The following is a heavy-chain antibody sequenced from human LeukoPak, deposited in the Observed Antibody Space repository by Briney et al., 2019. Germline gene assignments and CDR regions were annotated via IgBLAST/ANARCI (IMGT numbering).Heavy chain of an antibody. CDR1: GLTFSSYA. V-gene: IGHV3-23*01. Sequence: GSLRLSCAASGLTFSSYAMSWVRQAPGKGLEWVSAISGSGGSTYYADSVKGRFTISRGNSKNTLYLQMNSLRAEDTAVYYCAKPYSSGNWFDPWGQGTLVTVSS. J-gene: IGHJ5*02. CDR2: ISGSGGST. D-gene: IGHD6-25*01. CDR3: AKPYSSGNWFDP.